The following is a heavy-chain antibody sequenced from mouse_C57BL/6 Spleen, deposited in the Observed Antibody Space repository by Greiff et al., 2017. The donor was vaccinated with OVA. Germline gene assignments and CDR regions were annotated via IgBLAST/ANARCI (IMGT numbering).Heavy chain of an antibody. Sequence: VQLKESGAELVRPGASVKLSCTASGFNIKDDYMHWVKQRPEQGLEWIGWIDPENGDTEYTSKFQGKATITADTSSNTAYLQLSSLTSEDTAVYYCTTRDSAGSFAYWGQGTLVTVSA. CDR3: TTRDSAGSFAY. CDR2: IDPENGDT. CDR1: GFNIKDDY. D-gene: IGHD3-2*02. J-gene: IGHJ3*01. V-gene: IGHV14-4*01.